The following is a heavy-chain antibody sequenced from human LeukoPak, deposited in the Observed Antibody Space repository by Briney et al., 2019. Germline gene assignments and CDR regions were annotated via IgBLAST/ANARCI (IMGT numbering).Heavy chain of an antibody. J-gene: IGHJ4*02. CDR1: GYSISSGYY. V-gene: IGHV4-38-2*02. CDR2: IDHSGST. D-gene: IGHD3-22*01. CDR3: ACRNQYFDSSGYLK. Sequence: PSETLSLTCTVSGYSISSGYYWGWIRQPPGKGLEWIGSIDHSGSTYYNPSLKSRVTISVDTSKNQFSLKLSSVTAADTAVYYCACRNQYFDSSGYLKWGQGTLVTVSS.